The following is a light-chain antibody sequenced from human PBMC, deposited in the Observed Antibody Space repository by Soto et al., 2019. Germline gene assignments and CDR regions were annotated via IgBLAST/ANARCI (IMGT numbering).Light chain of an antibody. CDR1: SSDVGGYNY. CDR2: DVS. V-gene: IGLV2-14*01. J-gene: IGLJ1*01. Sequence: QSVLTQPASVSGSPGQSITISCTGTSSDVGGYNYVSWYQQHPGKATKLMIYDVSNRPSGVSNRFSGSKSGNTASLTISGLQAEYEADYYCSSYTSSSTPLYVFGTGTKVTVL. CDR3: SSYTSSSTPLYV.